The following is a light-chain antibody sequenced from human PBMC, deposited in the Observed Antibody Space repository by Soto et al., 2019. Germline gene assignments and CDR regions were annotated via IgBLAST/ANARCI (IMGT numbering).Light chain of an antibody. CDR3: QQSHSTPLT. CDR2: AAS. Sequence: MTQSQLSLPVTPGEPASISCRSTQSLMHSNGYNYLNWYQQKPGQAPKLLIYAASSLQSGVPSRFSGSGSGTDFTLTISSLKPEDFATYYCQQSHSTPLTFGGGTKVDIK. V-gene: IGKV1-39*01. CDR1: QSLMHSNGYNY. J-gene: IGKJ4*01.